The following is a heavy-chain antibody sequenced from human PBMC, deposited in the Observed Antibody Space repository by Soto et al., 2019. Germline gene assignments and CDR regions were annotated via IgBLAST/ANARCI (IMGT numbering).Heavy chain of an antibody. CDR2: ISAYNGNT. V-gene: IGHV1-18*01. Sequence: GASVKVSCKASGYTFTSYGISWVRQAPGQGLEWMGWISAYNGNTNYAQKLQGRVTMTTDTSTSTAYMELRSLRSDDTAVYYCARFEDCSGGSCYSVLPDYWGQGTLVTVSS. CDR1: GYTFTSYG. J-gene: IGHJ4*02. CDR3: ARFEDCSGGSCYSVLPDY. D-gene: IGHD2-15*01.